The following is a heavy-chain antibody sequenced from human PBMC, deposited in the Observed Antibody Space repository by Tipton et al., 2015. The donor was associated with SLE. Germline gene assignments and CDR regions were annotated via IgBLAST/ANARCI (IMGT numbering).Heavy chain of an antibody. CDR3: ARVLAVAARGAFDI. CDR2: IYYSGST. V-gene: IGHV4-59*01. Sequence: TLSLTCTVSGGSISSYYWSWIRQPPGKGLEWIGYIYYSGSTNYNPSLKSRVTISVDTSKNQFSLKLSSVTAADTAVYYCARVLAVAARGAFDIWGQGTMVTVSS. CDR1: GGSISSYY. D-gene: IGHD6-19*01. J-gene: IGHJ3*02.